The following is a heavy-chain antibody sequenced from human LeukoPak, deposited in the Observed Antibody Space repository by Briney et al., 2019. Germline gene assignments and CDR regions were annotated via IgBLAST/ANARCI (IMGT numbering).Heavy chain of an antibody. D-gene: IGHD3-3*01. CDR2: IYSSRST. J-gene: IGHJ4*02. Sequence: SETLSLTCTVSGGSVSSGRYFWRWIRQPPGKGLERIGYIYSSRSTKYTPSLKSRVTISLDTSNHQFSLKLRSVPAADTAVYYCARRIHDFWSGYYGYIDYWGQGTLVTVSS. CDR1: GGSVSSGRYF. CDR3: ARRIHDFWSGYYGYIDY. V-gene: IGHV4-61*01.